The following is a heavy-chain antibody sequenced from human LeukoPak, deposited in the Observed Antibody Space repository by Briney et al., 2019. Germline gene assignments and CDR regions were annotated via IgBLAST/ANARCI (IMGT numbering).Heavy chain of an antibody. Sequence: PGGSLRLSCAASGFTVSSNYMSWVRQAPGKGLEWVSVIYSCGSTYYADSVKGRFTISRDNAKSSLHLQMNSLRAEDTAVYYCARDKRGPHGYYGMDVWGQGTTVTVSS. CDR3: ARDKRGPHGYYGMDV. CDR2: IYSCGST. D-gene: IGHD3-10*01. J-gene: IGHJ6*02. V-gene: IGHV3-66*03. CDR1: GFTVSSNY.